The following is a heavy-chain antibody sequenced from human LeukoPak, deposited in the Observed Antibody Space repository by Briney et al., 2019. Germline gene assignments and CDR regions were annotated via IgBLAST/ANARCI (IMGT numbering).Heavy chain of an antibody. CDR3: ARGLGDSSGYYYYFDY. CDR2: MNPNSGNT. CDR1: GYTFTSYD. V-gene: IGHV1-8*01. D-gene: IGHD3-22*01. Sequence: ASVKVSCKASGYTFTSYDINWVRQATGQGLEWMGWMNPNSGNTGYAQKFQGRVTMTRNTSISTAYMELSSLRSEDTAVYYCARGLGDSSGYYYYFDYWGQGTLVNVSS. J-gene: IGHJ4*02.